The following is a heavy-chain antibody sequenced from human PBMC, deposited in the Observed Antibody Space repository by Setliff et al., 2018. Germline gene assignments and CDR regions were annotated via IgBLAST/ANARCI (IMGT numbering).Heavy chain of an antibody. Sequence: ASVKVSCKASGYTFSSYGITWVRQAPGQGLEGMGWISTYTGNTNYAQKLQGRVTMTTDTSTSTAYLELRILTSDDTAVYYCSRLVRYCTTTTCQSVPGAEVWGQGTLVTVSS. CDR2: ISTYTGNT. V-gene: IGHV1-18*01. D-gene: IGHD2-8*01. CDR1: GYTFSSYG. CDR3: SRLVRYCTTTTCQSVPGAEV. J-gene: IGHJ4*02.